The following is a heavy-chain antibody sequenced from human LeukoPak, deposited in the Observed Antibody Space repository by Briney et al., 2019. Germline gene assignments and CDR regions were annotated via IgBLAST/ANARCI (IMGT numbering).Heavy chain of an antibody. V-gene: IGHV3-74*01. J-gene: IGHJ4*02. Sequence: GGSLRLSCAASGFTFGSYWMHWVRQAPGKGLVWVSRINSDGSSTSYADSVKGRFTISRDDSRRTLYLQLNSLKSEDTAVYYCTWLTTATTLGHWGQGTLVTVSS. CDR3: TWLTTATTLGH. D-gene: IGHD4-23*01. CDR1: GFTFGSYW. CDR2: INSDGSST.